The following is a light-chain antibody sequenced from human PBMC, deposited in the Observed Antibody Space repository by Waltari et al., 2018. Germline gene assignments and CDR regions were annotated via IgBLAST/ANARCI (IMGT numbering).Light chain of an antibody. CDR1: QSLLHSNGNNY. CDR3: MQARQTPNT. CDR2: LGS. J-gene: IGKJ2*01. Sequence: VMTMSPLLLSVTLGEPDYISCRSSQSLLHSNGNNYLDWYLQKPGHSPQVLIYLGSNRASGVPDRFSGSGSGTDFTLGISRVEAEDVGVYYCMQARQTPNTFGQGTKLEIE. V-gene: IGKV2-28*01.